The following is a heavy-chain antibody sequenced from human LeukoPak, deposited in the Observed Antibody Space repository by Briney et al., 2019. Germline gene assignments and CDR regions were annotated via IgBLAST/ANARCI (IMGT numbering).Heavy chain of an antibody. V-gene: IGHV4-59*11. CDR2: INFGGST. J-gene: IGHJ6*03. CDR1: LDYTSSLYS. Sequence: LGTLCLSCALSLDYTSSLYSGCVSDCSQGGVGRRGYINFGGSTKYNPSLKIPVTNSIDTSRTQFSLRVYSVTAADTAIYYGGRLIVEPALMYYYYIDVWGKGTTVTVSS. CDR3: GRLIVEPALMYYYYIDV. D-gene: IGHD2-2*01.